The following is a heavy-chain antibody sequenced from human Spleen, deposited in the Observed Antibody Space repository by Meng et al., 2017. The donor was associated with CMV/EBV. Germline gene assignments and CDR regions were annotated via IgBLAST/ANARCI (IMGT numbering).Heavy chain of an antibody. CDR2: IYPGDSDT. CDR3: ARRARNDFWSGSLNWFDP. D-gene: IGHD3-3*01. Sequence: GGSLRLSSKGSGSSFTTYWIGWVRQMPGKGLEWMGIIYPGDSDTRYSPSFQGQVTISADKSISTAYLQWSSLKASDTAMYYCARRARNDFWSGSLNWFDPWGQGTLVTVSS. CDR1: GSSFTTYW. V-gene: IGHV5-51*01. J-gene: IGHJ5*02.